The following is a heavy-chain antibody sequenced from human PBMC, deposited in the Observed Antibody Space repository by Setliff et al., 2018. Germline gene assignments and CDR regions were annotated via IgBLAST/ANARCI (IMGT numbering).Heavy chain of an antibody. CDR1: GYTFSDYG. D-gene: IGHD4-17*01. CDR2: ISPHTGNT. Sequence: ASVKVSCKASGYTFSDYGISWVRQAPGQGLEWMGWISPHTGNTFYSPQFQGRVIMTTDTSTSTSYRELRSLRSDDTAVYYCARDRGYGDYLGVGYYYYYMDVWGKGTTVTVSS. CDR3: ARDRGYGDYLGVGYYYYYMDV. V-gene: IGHV1-18*01. J-gene: IGHJ6*03.